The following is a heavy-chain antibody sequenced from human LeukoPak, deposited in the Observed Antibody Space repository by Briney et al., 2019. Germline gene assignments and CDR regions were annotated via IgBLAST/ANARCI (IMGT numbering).Heavy chain of an antibody. Sequence: PSETLSLTCTVSGGSISSYYWSWIRQPPGKGLDWIGYIYYSGSTNYNPSLKSRVTISVDTSKNQFSLKLSSVTAADTAVYYCARVRRGDYGDYWYFDLWGRGTLVTVSS. CDR3: ARVRRGDYGDYWYFDL. CDR1: GGSISSYY. CDR2: IYYSGST. J-gene: IGHJ2*01. V-gene: IGHV4-59*01. D-gene: IGHD4-17*01.